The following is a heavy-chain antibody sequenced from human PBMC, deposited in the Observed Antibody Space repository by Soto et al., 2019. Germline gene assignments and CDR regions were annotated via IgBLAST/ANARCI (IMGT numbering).Heavy chain of an antibody. V-gene: IGHV4-59*01. Sequence: SETLSLTCTVSGGATSNYYWRWIRQPPGKGMEWIGYVYYSGSTNYNPSLRSRITISVDTSKNQFSLKLTSVTSADTAVYYCARGSYCSSTACYKGLHFDSWGQGTLVTVSS. CDR2: VYYSGST. D-gene: IGHD2-2*02. CDR1: GGATSNYY. CDR3: ARGSYCSSTACYKGLHFDS. J-gene: IGHJ4*02.